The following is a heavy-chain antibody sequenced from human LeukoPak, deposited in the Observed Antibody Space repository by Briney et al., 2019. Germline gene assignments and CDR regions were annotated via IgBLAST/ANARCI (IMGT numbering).Heavy chain of an antibody. CDR2: ISAYNGNT. Sequence: ASVKVSCKASGYTFTSYGISWVRQAPGQGLEWMGWISAYNGNTNYAQKFQGRVTVTRNTSRGTAYMELSSLRSEDTAVYYCARGRRYGGNGDYFDYWGQGTLVTVSS. CDR1: GYTFTSYG. CDR3: ARGRRYGGNGDYFDY. J-gene: IGHJ4*02. D-gene: IGHD4-23*01. V-gene: IGHV1-18*01.